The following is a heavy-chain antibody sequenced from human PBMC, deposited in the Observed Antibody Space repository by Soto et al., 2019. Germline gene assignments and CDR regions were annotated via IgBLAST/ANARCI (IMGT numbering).Heavy chain of an antibody. J-gene: IGHJ5*02. D-gene: IGHD3-22*01. CDR3: ARVGLHYYDSSGYFLGWFDP. Sequence: GGSLRLSCAASGFTFSSYWMSWVRQAPGKGLEWVANIKQDGSEKYYVDSVKGRFTISRDNAKNSLYLQMNSLRAEDTAVYYCARVGLHYYDSSGYFLGWFDPWGQGTLVTVSS. V-gene: IGHV3-7*05. CDR2: IKQDGSEK. CDR1: GFTFSSYW.